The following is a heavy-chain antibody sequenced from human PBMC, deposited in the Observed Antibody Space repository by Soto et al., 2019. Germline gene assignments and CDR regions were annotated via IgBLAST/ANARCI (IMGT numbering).Heavy chain of an antibody. Sequence: LSLTCTVSGDSFSSGDYYLSCIRQPPGKGLEGIGNIYYGGRHFYNPTLKSRVTMSLDKSKNQFSLRLNSVTAADSAVYYCARVRSYGMDVWGQGTTVTVSS. V-gene: IGHV4-30-4*01. CDR1: GDSFSSGDYY. D-gene: IGHD4-17*01. J-gene: IGHJ6*01. CDR3: ARVRSYGMDV. CDR2: IYYGGRH.